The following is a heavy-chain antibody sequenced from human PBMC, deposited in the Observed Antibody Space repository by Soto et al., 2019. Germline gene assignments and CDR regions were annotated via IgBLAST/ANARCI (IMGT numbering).Heavy chain of an antibody. V-gene: IGHV3-23*01. CDR1: GFTFSSYA. D-gene: IGHD3-10*01. J-gene: IGHJ4*02. CDR2: ISGSGGST. Sequence: EVQLLESGGGLVQPGGSLRLSCAASGFTFSSYAMSWVRQAPGKGLEWVSAISGSGGSTYYADSVKGRFTISRDNSKNTLDLQMNSLRAEDTAVYYFAKDHSGMVGNLDYWGQGTLVTVSS. CDR3: AKDHSGMVGNLDY.